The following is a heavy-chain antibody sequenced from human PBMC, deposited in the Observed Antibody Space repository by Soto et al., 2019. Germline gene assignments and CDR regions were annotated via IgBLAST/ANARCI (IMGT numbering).Heavy chain of an antibody. V-gene: IGHV3-30*18. D-gene: IGHD3-3*01. CDR3: AKDRIFGVVVYYYGMDV. Sequence: PGGSXRLSCAASGFTFRSYGMHWVRQAPGKGLEWVAVISYDGSNKYYADSVKGRFTISRDNSKNTLYLQMNSLRAEDTAVYYCAKDRIFGVVVYYYGMDVWGQGTTVTVSS. CDR1: GFTFRSYG. CDR2: ISYDGSNK. J-gene: IGHJ6*02.